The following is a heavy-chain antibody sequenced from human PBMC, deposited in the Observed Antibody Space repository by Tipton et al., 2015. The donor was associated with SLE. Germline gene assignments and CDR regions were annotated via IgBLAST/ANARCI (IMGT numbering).Heavy chain of an antibody. CDR1: GGSIGKDY. V-gene: IGHV4-59*12. CDR3: ARGSYYMDV. CDR2: VSYTGST. Sequence: TLSLTCTVSGGSIGKDYWNWIRQSPGKGLEWIGYVSYTGSTNYNPSLKSRVTISEDTSKSEFSLNLRSVTAADTAVYYCARGSYYMDVWDKGTTVTVSS. J-gene: IGHJ6*03.